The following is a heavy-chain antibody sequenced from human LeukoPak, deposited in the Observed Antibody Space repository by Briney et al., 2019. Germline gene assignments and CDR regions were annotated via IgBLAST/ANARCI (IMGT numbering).Heavy chain of an antibody. Sequence: SGGSLRLSCAASGFTFSNFGMSWVRQAPGKGLEWVSVISGSGGSTYYADSVKGRFTISRDNSKNTLYLQMNSLRAEDTAVYYCAKDYEPLVGVHRWGDWFDPWGQGTLVTVSS. J-gene: IGHJ5*02. V-gene: IGHV3-23*01. CDR2: ISGSGGST. D-gene: IGHD1-26*01. CDR1: GFTFSNFG. CDR3: AKDYEPLVGVHRWGDWFDP.